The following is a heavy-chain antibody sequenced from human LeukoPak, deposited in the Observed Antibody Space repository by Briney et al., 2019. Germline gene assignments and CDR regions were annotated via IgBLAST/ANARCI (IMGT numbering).Heavy chain of an antibody. V-gene: IGHV4-39*01. CDR3: ARHIGYCSSTSCYTVRLLEMATIEPPDY. D-gene: IGHD2-2*02. Sequence: SETLSLTCTVSGGSISSSSYYWGWIRQPPGKGLEWIGSIYYSGSTYYNPSLRSRVTISVDTSKNQFSLKLSSVTAADTAVYYCARHIGYCSSTSCYTVRLLEMATIEPPDYWGQGTLVTVSS. CDR2: IYYSGST. CDR1: GGSISSSSYY. J-gene: IGHJ4*02.